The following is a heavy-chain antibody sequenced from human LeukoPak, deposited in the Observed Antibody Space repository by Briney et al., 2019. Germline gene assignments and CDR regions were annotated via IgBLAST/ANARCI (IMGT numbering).Heavy chain of an antibody. CDR2: INPSGGST. CDR1: GYTFTSYY. D-gene: IGHD3-22*01. Sequence: GASVKVSCKASGYTFTSYYMHWVRQAPGQGLEWMGIINPSGGSTSYAQKFQGRVTMTRDTSTSTVYMELSSLRSEDTAVYYCARPGRNYYDSRAHFDYWGQGTLVTVSS. J-gene: IGHJ4*02. CDR3: ARPGRNYYDSRAHFDY. V-gene: IGHV1-46*01.